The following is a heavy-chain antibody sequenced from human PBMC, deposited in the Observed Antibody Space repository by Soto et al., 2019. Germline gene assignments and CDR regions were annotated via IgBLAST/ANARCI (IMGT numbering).Heavy chain of an antibody. Sequence: KTSETLSLTCTVSGDSIGRSYWSWIRQSPGKGLEWIGHIYDSGDTDYNPSLKSRVTISVDTSKNQFSLKLRSVTAADTAIYYCARVSRHVVPADYNWFDPWGPGTLVTVSS. J-gene: IGHJ5*02. CDR1: GDSIGRSY. D-gene: IGHD2-2*01. CDR2: IYDSGDT. CDR3: ARVSRHVVPADYNWFDP. V-gene: IGHV4-59*01.